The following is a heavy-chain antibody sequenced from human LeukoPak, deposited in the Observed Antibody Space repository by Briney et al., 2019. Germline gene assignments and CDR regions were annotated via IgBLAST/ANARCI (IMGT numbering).Heavy chain of an antibody. CDR1: GYTFTGYY. V-gene: IGHV1-2*02. CDR3: ARWKGYGSGSSRKGGDAFDI. D-gene: IGHD3-10*01. Sequence: ASVKVSCKASGYTFTGYYMHWVRQAPGQGLEWMGWINPNSGGTNYAQKFQGRVTMTRDTSISTAYMELRSLRSDDTAVYYCARWKGYGSGSSRKGGDAFDIWGQGTMVTVSS. J-gene: IGHJ3*02. CDR2: INPNSGGT.